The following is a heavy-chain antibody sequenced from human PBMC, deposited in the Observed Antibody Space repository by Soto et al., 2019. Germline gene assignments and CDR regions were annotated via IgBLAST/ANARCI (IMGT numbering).Heavy chain of an antibody. CDR1: GGSISIYY. V-gene: IGHV4-59*01. Sequence: SETLAITCTTSGGSISIYYWSLIRQPPWQGLDIIGYIYYSGSTNYNPSLKSRVTISVDTSKNQFSLKLSAVTAADTALYYCARVTDTYYYGSGSLAPLYYFDYWGQGTLVTVSS. D-gene: IGHD3-10*01. J-gene: IGHJ4*02. CDR2: IYYSGST. CDR3: ARVTDTYYYGSGSLAPLYYFDY.